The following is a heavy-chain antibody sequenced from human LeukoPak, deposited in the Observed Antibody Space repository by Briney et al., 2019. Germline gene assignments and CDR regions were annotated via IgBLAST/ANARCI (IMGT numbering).Heavy chain of an antibody. Sequence: SETLSLTCAVYGGSFSGYYWSWIRQPPGKGLEWTGSIYYSGSTYYNPSLKSRVTISVDTSKNQFSLKLSSVTAADTAVYYCARQTGYFRYWGQGTLVAVSS. CDR2: IYYSGST. CDR1: GGSFSGYY. V-gene: IGHV4-34*01. J-gene: IGHJ1*01. D-gene: IGHD3-10*01. CDR3: ARQTGYFRY.